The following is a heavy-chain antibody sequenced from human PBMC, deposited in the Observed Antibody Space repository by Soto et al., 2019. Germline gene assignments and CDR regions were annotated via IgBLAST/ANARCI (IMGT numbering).Heavy chain of an antibody. CDR3: AIEIIPLTTDWYLDL. V-gene: IGHV4-30-4*01. CDR2: IYDSGST. Sequence: PSETLSLSCTVSGGSISGGVYYWSWIRQPPGKGLEWIGYIYDSGSTYYNPSLKSRVTISVDTSKNQFSLRLSSVTAADTAVYYCAIEIIPLTTDWYLDLWGRGTLVTVSS. D-gene: IGHD4-17*01. J-gene: IGHJ2*01. CDR1: GGSISGGVYY.